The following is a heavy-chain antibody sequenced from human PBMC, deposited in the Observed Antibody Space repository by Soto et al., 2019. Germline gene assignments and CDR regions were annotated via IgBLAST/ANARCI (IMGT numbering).Heavy chain of an antibody. J-gene: IGHJ6*02. CDR1: GYSFTTYW. CDR2: IDPGDSST. D-gene: IGHD6-25*01. Sequence: PGESLKISCQGSGYSFTTYWISWVRQMPGKGLEWMGKIDPGDSSTNYSPSFRGHITISVDRSINTAHLQFSSLKAADTAVYYCARLEKRYYNYYGLDVWGQGTVVTVSS. V-gene: IGHV5-10-1*01. CDR3: ARLEKRYYNYYGLDV.